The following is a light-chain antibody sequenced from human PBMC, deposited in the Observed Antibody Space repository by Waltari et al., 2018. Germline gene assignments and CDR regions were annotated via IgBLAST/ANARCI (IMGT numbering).Light chain of an antibody. Sequence: QSALTQPPSASGSPGQTVTISCAGTSSDVGSSDYVSWYQKHPGQAPKLLIYHVTKRPAGVPDRFSVSKSGNTASLTVSGLQAEDEADYYCSSNAGINNFVFGGGTKLTVL. CDR1: SSDVGSSDY. J-gene: IGLJ2*01. V-gene: IGLV2-8*01. CDR3: SSNAGINNFV. CDR2: HVT.